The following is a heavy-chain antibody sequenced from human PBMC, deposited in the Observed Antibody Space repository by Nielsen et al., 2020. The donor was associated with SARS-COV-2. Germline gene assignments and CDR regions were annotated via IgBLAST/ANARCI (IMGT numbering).Heavy chain of an antibody. J-gene: IGHJ4*02. V-gene: IGHV4-39*01. Sequence: SETLSLTCTVSGGSISSSSYYWGWIRQPPGKGLEWIGSIYYSGSTYYNPSLKSRVTISVDTSKNQVSLKLSSVTAADTAVYYCASPDDSSGYRQSRFDYWGQGTLVTVSS. CDR1: GGSISSSSYY. CDR2: IYYSGST. CDR3: ASPDDSSGYRQSRFDY. D-gene: IGHD3-22*01.